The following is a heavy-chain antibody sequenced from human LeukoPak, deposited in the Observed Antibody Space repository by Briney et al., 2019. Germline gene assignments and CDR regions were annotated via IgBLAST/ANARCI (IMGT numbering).Heavy chain of an antibody. CDR3: AISTTTVTVFDY. J-gene: IGHJ4*02. CDR2: FDPEDGET. V-gene: IGHV1-24*01. D-gene: IGHD4-17*01. Sequence: ASVKVSCKVSGYTLTELSIHWVRPAPGKGLEWMGGFDPEDGETIYAQKFQGRVTMTEDTSTDTAYMELSGLRSEDTAVYYCAISTTTVTVFDYWGQGTLVIVSS. CDR1: GYTLTELS.